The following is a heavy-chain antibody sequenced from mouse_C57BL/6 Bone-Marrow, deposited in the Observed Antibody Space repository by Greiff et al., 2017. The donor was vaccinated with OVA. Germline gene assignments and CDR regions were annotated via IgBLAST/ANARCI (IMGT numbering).Heavy chain of an antibody. J-gene: IGHJ3*01. V-gene: IGHV1-50*01. CDR3: ARDLGRIFFFAY. CDR2: IDPSDSYT. CDR1: GYTFTSYW. Sequence: QVQLQQPGAELVKPGASVKLSCKASGYTFTSYWMQWVKQRPGQGLEWIGEIDPSDSYTNYNQKFKGKATLTVDTSSSTAYMQLSSLTSEDSAVYYCARDLGRIFFFAYRGQGTLVTVSA.